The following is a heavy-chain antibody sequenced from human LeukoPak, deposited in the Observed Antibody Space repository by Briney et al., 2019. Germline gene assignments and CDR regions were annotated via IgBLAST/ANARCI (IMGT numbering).Heavy chain of an antibody. J-gene: IGHJ3*02. CDR3: AREGAAPSAFDI. V-gene: IGHV1-46*01. Sequence: ASVKVSCKASGYTFTSYYMHWVRQAPGQGLEWMGIINPSGGSTSYAQKFQGRVTMTRDMSTSTVYMELSSLRSEDTAVYYRAREGAAPSAFDIWGQGTMVTVSS. D-gene: IGHD6-13*01. CDR1: GYTFTSYY. CDR2: INPSGGST.